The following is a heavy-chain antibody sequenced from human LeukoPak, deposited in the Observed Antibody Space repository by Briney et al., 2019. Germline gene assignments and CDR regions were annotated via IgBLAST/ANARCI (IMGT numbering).Heavy chain of an antibody. D-gene: IGHD3-16*02. CDR3: ARDSGRSYPDY. Sequence: KSSETLSPTCAVYGGSFSNYYWSWIRQPPGKGLEWIGEINHSGSTNYNPSLKSRVTISVDTSKNQFSLKLSSVTAADTAVYYCARDSGRSYPDYWGQGTLVTVSS. CDR1: GGSFSNYY. J-gene: IGHJ4*02. V-gene: IGHV4-34*01. CDR2: INHSGST.